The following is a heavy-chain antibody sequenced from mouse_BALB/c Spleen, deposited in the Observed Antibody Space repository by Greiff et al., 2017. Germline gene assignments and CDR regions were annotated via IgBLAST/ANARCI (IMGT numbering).Heavy chain of an antibody. V-gene: IGHV5-17*02. D-gene: IGHD2-4*01. J-gene: IGHJ3*01. CDR2: ISSGSSTI. Sequence: EVMLVESGGGLVQPGGSRKLSCAASGFTFSSFGMHWVRQAPEKGLEWVAYISSGSSTIYYADTVKGRFTISRDNPKNTLFLQMTSLRSEDTAMYYCARHGITTTSFAYWGQGTLVTVSA. CDR3: ARHGITTTSFAY. CDR1: GFTFSSFG.